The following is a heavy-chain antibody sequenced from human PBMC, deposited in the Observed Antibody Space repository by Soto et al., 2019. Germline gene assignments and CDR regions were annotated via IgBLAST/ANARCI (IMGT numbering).Heavy chain of an antibody. D-gene: IGHD2-15*01. V-gene: IGHV3-30-3*01. CDR2: ISYDGSNK. CDR3: ARASTNYRYCSGGSCYPGGY. J-gene: IGHJ4*02. CDR1: GFTFSSYA. Sequence: PVGSLRLSCAASGFTFSSYAMHWVRQAPGKGLEWVAVISYDGSNKYYADSVKGRFTISRDNSKNTLYLQMNSLRAEDTAVYYCARASTNYRYCSGGSCYPGGYWGQGTLVTVSS.